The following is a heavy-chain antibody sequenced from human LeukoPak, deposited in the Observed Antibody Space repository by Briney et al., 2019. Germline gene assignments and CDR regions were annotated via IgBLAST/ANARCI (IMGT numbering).Heavy chain of an antibody. Sequence: QPGRSLGLSCTASGFTFGDYAMSWFRQAPGKGLEWVGFIRSKAYGGTTEYAASVKGRFTISRDDSKSIAYLQMNSLKTEDTAVYYCTRAPSYYDSGGYYYVGYWGQGTLVTVSS. CDR1: GFTFGDYA. V-gene: IGHV3-49*03. D-gene: IGHD3-22*01. CDR2: IRSKAYGGTT. CDR3: TRAPSYYDSGGYYYVGY. J-gene: IGHJ4*02.